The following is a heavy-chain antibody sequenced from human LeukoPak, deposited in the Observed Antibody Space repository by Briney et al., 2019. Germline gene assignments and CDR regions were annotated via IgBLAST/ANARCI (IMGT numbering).Heavy chain of an antibody. V-gene: IGHV4-59*01. CDR2: IYYSGST. J-gene: IGHJ4*02. D-gene: IGHD3-10*01. CDR1: GGSISSYY. CDR3: ARVSPLWFGEFDY. Sequence: PSETLSLTCTVSGGSISSYYWSWIRQPPGKGLEWIGYIYYSGSTNYNPSLKSRVTISVDTSKNQFSLKLSSVTAADTAVYYCARVSPLWFGEFDYWGQGTLVTVSS.